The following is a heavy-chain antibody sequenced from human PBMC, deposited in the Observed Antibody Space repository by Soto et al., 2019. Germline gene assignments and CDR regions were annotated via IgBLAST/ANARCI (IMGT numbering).Heavy chain of an antibody. CDR3: ARTIAAAGGRRYFDL. Sequence: QVQMVESGGGLVKPGGSLRLSCAASGFTFSDYYMSWIRQAPGKGPERVSYISSSSSYTNYADSVKGRFTISRDNAKNSLYLQMNSLRAEDTAVYYCARTIAAAGGRRYFDLWGRGTLVTVSS. J-gene: IGHJ2*01. V-gene: IGHV3-11*05. CDR1: GFTFSDYY. D-gene: IGHD6-13*01. CDR2: ISSSSSYT.